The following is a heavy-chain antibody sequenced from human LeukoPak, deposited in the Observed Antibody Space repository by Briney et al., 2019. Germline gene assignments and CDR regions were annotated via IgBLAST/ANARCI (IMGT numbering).Heavy chain of an antibody. Sequence: SETLSLTCAVYGVSFSGYYWSWIRQPPGKGLEWIGEINHSGSTSYNPSLKSRVTISVDTSKNQFSLKLSSVTAADTAVYYCARGSVMNDYWGQGTLVTVSS. V-gene: IGHV4-34*01. CDR1: GVSFSGYY. J-gene: IGHJ4*02. D-gene: IGHD2-21*01. CDR2: INHSGST. CDR3: ARGSVMNDY.